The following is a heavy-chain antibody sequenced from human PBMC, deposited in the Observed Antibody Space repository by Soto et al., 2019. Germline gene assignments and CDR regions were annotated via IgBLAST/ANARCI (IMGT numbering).Heavy chain of an antibody. J-gene: IGHJ6*01. D-gene: IGHD3-3*01. CDR1: GGTFSSYA. V-gene: IGHV1-69*01. CDR2: IIPIFGTS. Sequence: QVQLVQSGAEVKKPGSSVKVSCNASGGTFSSYAISWVRQAPGQGLEWMGGIIPIFGTSNYSQKFHGRVTINADESTSTAYMELISLRSEDTAVYYCALPRTGYVFWDVWGEGTTVTVSS. CDR3: ALPRTGYVFWDV.